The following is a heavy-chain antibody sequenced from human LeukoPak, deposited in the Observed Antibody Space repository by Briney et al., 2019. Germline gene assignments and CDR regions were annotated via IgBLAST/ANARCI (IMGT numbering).Heavy chain of an antibody. V-gene: IGHV4-34*01. CDR1: GGSFSGYY. CDR2: INHSGST. Sequence: SETLSFTCAVYGGSFSGYYWSWIRQPPGKGLEWIGEINHSGSTNYNTSLKSRVTISVDTSKNQFSLKLSSVTAADTAVYYCARGDCSSTSCYTDPYYFDYWGQGTLVTVSS. CDR3: ARGDCSSTSCYTDPYYFDY. J-gene: IGHJ4*02. D-gene: IGHD2-2*02.